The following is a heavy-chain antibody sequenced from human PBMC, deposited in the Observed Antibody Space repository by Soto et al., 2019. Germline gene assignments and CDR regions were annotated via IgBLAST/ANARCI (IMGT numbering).Heavy chain of an antibody. CDR2: IWYDGSNK. CDR3: AREGVDYHCDY. J-gene: IGHJ4*02. D-gene: IGHD5-12*01. Sequence: QVQLVESGGGVVQPGRSLRLSCAASGFTFSSYGMHWVRQAPGKGLEWVAVIWYDGSNKYYADSVKGRFTISRDNSQNTLYMQMNSLGAEDTAVYYCAREGVDYHCDYWGQGSLVTVSS. CDR1: GFTFSSYG. V-gene: IGHV3-33*01.